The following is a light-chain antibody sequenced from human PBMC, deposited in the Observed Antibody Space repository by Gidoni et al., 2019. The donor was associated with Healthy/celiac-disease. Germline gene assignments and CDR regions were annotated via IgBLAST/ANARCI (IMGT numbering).Light chain of an antibody. V-gene: IGLV3-1*01. CDR2: QDS. CDR3: QAWNSSTLCV. CDR1: KLGDKY. J-gene: IGLJ1*01. Sequence: SYELPQPPSVSVSPGQTASITCSGDKLGDKYACWYQQKPGQSPVLVIYQDSKRPSGIPERFSGSNSGNTATLTISGTQAMDEADYYCQAWNSSTLCVFGTGTKVTVL.